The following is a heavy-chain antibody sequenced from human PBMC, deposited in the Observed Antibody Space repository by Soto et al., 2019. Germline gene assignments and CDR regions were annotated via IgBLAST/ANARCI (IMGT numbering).Heavy chain of an antibody. CDR1: GFTFSSYG. CDR3: ARDSAAFKAHGMDA. V-gene: IGHV3-33*01. CDR2: IWYDGSNK. J-gene: IGHJ6*02. D-gene: IGHD2-2*01. Sequence: QVQLVESGGGVVQPGRSLRLSCAASGFTFSSYGMHWVRQAPGKGLEWVAVIWYDGSNKYYADSVKGRFTISRDNSKNTLYLQMNSLRAEDTAVYYCARDSAAFKAHGMDAWGQGTTVTVSS.